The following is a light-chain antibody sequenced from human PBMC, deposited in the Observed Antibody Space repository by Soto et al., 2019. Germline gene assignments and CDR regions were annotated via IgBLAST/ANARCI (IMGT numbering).Light chain of an antibody. J-gene: IGKJ3*01. CDR1: HVISSY. CDR2: GAS. Sequence: DVQLTQSPSFLSASVGDRVTITCRASHVISSYLAWYQQKPGKAPKLLIYGASTLPSGVPSRFSGSGSGTEFTLTISTLQPEDFATYYCQQLNTFTFGPGTKVDIK. CDR3: QQLNTFT. V-gene: IGKV1-9*01.